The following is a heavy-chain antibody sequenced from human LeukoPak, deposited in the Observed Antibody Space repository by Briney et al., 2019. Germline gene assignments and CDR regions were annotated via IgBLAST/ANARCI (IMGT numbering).Heavy chain of an antibody. D-gene: IGHD3-22*01. J-gene: IGHJ4*02. Sequence: GEPLKISLQGFGYSFTSFWMGWVRQIPGKGPELKGIIYTGNSDTRYSPSFQGQVTISADTSISTAYLQWSSLKAADTAMYYCARRAQLRCGYIDYWGQGTLVTVSS. CDR2: IYTGNSDT. CDR1: GYSFTSFW. V-gene: IGHV5-51*01. CDR3: ARRAQLRCGYIDY.